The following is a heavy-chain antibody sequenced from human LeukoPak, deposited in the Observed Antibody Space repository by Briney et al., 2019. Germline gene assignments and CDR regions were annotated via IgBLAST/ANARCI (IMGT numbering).Heavy chain of an antibody. CDR3: ARGLVRYYDSSGLLDY. CDR2: ISSSSSYI. J-gene: IGHJ4*02. CDR1: GFTFSSYS. Sequence: PGGSLRLSCAASGFTFSSYSINWVRQAPGKGLEWVSSISSSSSYIYYADSVKCRFTISRDNAKNSLYLQMNSLRAEDTAVYYCARGLVRYYDSSGLLDYWGQGTLVTVSS. D-gene: IGHD3-22*01. V-gene: IGHV3-21*01.